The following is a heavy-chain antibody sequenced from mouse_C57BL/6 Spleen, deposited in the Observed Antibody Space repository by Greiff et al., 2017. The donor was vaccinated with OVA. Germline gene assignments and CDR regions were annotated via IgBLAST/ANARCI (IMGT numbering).Heavy chain of an antibody. Sequence: EVKVVESGGGLVKPGGSLKLSCAASGFTFSDYGMHWVRQAPEKGLEWVAYISSGSSTIYYADTVKGRFTISRDNAKKTLFLQMTSLRSEDTAMYYCASITTVVAHWYFEVWGTGTTVTVSS. CDR3: ASITTVVAHWYFEV. D-gene: IGHD1-1*01. J-gene: IGHJ1*03. CDR1: GFTFSDYG. V-gene: IGHV5-17*01. CDR2: ISSGSSTI.